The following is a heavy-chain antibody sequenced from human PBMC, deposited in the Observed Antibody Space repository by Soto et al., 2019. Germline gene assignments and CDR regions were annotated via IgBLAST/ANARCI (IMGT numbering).Heavy chain of an antibody. V-gene: IGHV3-21*01. CDR3: ARDAYDSSGYYRNFDY. CDR2: ISSSSSYI. J-gene: IGHJ4*02. CDR1: GGTVSRYS. D-gene: IGHD3-22*01. Sequence: GGAVRRSGAGCGGTVSRYSRNWVRQDPGKGLEWVSSISSSSSYIYYADSVKGRFTISRDNAKNSLYLQMNSLRAEDTAVYYCARDAYDSSGYYRNFDYWGQGTLVPVSS.